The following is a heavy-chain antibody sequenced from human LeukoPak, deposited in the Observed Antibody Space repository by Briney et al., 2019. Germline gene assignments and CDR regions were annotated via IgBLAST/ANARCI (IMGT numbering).Heavy chain of an antibody. CDR1: GFTFSSYS. CDR3: AGVTDDNYYMDV. D-gene: IGHD1-20*01. V-gene: IGHV3-21*01. Sequence: GGSLRLSCAASGFTFSSYSMNWVRQAPGKGLEWVSSISSSSSYIYYADSVKGRFTISRDNAKNSLYLQMNSLRAEDTAVYYCAGVTDDNYYMDVWGKGTTVTVSS. CDR2: ISSSSSYI. J-gene: IGHJ6*03.